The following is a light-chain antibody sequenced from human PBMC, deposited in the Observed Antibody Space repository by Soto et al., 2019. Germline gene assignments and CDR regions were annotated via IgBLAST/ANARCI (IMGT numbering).Light chain of an antibody. CDR2: DAS. J-gene: IGKJ5*01. CDR1: HDSSNY. Sequence: IQMNNSYSPLCAYLEDNISTSXXASHDSSNYLTWYQQKPGKAPKLLIYDASTWESGVPSRFSGSGSGTDFTFTISSLQPEDFATYYCQQYDNLPITFGQGTRLEIK. CDR3: QQYDNLPIT. V-gene: IGKV1-33*01.